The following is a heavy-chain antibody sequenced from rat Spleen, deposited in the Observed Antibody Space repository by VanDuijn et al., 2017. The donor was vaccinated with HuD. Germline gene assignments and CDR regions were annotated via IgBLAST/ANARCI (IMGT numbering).Heavy chain of an antibody. CDR2: ITTTGGST. Sequence: EVQLVESGGGLVQPGKSMKLSCAASGFTFSNYGMAWVRQAPGKGLEWIASITTTGGSTYYRDSVKGRFTFSRDNARGTLYLQMDSLRSEDTATYYCAKESYLQPLFDHWGQGVMVTVSS. V-gene: IGHV5-25*01. D-gene: IGHD1-12*01. CDR3: AKESYLQPLFDH. CDR1: GFTFSNYG. J-gene: IGHJ2*01.